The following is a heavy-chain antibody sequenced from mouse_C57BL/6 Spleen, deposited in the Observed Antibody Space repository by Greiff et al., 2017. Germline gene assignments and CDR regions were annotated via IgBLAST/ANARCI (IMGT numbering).Heavy chain of an antibody. CDR1: GFTFTDYY. CDR2: IRNKANGYTT. Sequence: EVQVVESGGGLVQPGGSLSLSCAASGFTFTDYYMSWVRQPPGKALEWLGFIRNKANGYTTEYSASLKGRFTISRANSQSILYLQMNAMRAEDSATYYCARSDYYGSSIYAMDYWGQGTSVTVSS. D-gene: IGHD1-1*01. J-gene: IGHJ4*01. CDR3: ARSDYYGSSIYAMDY. V-gene: IGHV7-3*01.